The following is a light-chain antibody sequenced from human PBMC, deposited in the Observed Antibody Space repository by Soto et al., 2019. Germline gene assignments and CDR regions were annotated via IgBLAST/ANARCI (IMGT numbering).Light chain of an antibody. V-gene: IGKV3-20*01. CDR3: QQYGSTPPMYT. Sequence: EIVLTQSPGTLSLSPGERATLSCRASQSVSSSYLAWYQQKPGQAPRLLIYGASSRATGIPGRFSGSGSGTDFTLTISRLEPEDFVVYYCQQYGSTPPMYTFGQGTKLEIK. CDR2: GAS. CDR1: QSVSSSY. J-gene: IGKJ2*01.